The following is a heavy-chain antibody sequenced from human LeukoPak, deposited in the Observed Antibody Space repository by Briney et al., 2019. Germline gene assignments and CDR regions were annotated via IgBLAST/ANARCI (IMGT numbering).Heavy chain of an antibody. V-gene: IGHV3-7*01. CDR3: ARLLSNYYYYYMDV. D-gene: IGHD2/OR15-2a*01. Sequence: GGSLRLSCAASGFTFSSYWMSWVRQAPGKGLEWVANIKQDGSEEYYVDSVKGRLTISRDNAKNSLYLQMNSLTAEDTAVNYCARLLSNYYYYYMDVWGKGTTVTVSS. CDR1: GFTFSSYW. CDR2: IKQDGSEE. J-gene: IGHJ6*03.